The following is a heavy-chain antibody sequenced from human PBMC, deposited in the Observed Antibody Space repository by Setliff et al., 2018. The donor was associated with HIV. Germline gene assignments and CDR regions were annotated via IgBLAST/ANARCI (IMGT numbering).Heavy chain of an antibody. CDR2: IHTTGSI. Sequence: PSETLSLTCTVSGGFIRTGNYYWNWIRQPAGKGLEWIGHIHTTGSITYNPSLRSRVTISLDTSKNQVSLSLASVTAADTAVYYCARDGGGSGWSLGEFDFWGQGTLVTVSS. V-gene: IGHV4-61*09. J-gene: IGHJ4*02. CDR3: ARDGGGSGWSLGEFDF. CDR1: GGFIRTGNYY. D-gene: IGHD6-19*01.